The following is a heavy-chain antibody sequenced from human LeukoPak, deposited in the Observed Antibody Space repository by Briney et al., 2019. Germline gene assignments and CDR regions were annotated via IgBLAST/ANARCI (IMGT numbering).Heavy chain of an antibody. CDR3: AKSYYYDSSGYYPY. V-gene: IGHV3-23*01. CDR1: GFTFSTYA. Sequence: GGSLRLSCAASGFTFSTYAMSWVRQTPAKGLEWVSVISGGGDITYYADSVKGRFTISRDNSKNTLYLQMNSLRAEDTAVYYCAKSYYYDSSGYYPYWGQGTLVTVSS. CDR2: ISGGGDIT. J-gene: IGHJ4*02. D-gene: IGHD3-22*01.